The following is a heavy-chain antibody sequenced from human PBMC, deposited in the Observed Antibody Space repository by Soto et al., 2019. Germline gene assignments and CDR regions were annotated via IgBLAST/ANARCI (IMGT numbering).Heavy chain of an antibody. CDR3: AKDPTSYDSSAQFDS. J-gene: IGHJ4*02. CDR1: GYTFTSYA. V-gene: IGHV1-3*01. Sequence: ASVKVSCKASGYTFTSYAMHWVRQAPGQRLEWMGWINAGNGNTKYSQKFQGRVTITRDTSASTAYMELSSLRSEDTAVYYCAKDPTSYDSSAQFDSWGQGTLVTVS. D-gene: IGHD3-22*01. CDR2: INAGNGNT.